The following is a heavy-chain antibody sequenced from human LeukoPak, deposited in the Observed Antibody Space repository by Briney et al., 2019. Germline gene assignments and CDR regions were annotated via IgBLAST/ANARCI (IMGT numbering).Heavy chain of an antibody. J-gene: IGHJ2*01. D-gene: IGHD3-10*01. CDR2: LYSGGDT. CDR3: ARVGDNYHWYFDL. V-gene: IGHV3-53*01. CDR1: GFNVGNNY. Sequence: GGSLRLSCAASGFNVGNNYMNWVRQAPGKGLEWVSILYSGGDTYYADSVKGRFTISRDNSKNILSLQMNSLTAEDTAVYYCARVGDNYHWYFDLWGRGTLVTVSS.